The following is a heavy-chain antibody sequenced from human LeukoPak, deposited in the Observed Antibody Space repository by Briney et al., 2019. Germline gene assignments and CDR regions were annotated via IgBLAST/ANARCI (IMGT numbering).Heavy chain of an antibody. CDR2: ISGSGGST. CDR3: ARDKGYYYMDV. V-gene: IGHV3-23*01. J-gene: IGHJ6*03. CDR1: GFTFSSYG. Sequence: GGSLRLSCAASGFTFSSYGMSWVRQAPGKGLEWVSAISGSGGSTYYADSVKGRFTISRDNAKNSLYLQMNSLRAEDTAVYYCARDKGYYYMDVWGKGTTVTVSS.